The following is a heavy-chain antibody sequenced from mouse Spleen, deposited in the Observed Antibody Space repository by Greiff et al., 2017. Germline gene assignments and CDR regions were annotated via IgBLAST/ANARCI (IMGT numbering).Heavy chain of an antibody. CDR2: ISYDGSN. Sequence: ESGPGLVKPSQSLSLTCSVTGYSITSGYYWNWIRQLPGNKLEWMGYISYDGSNNYNPSLKNRISITRDTSKNQFFLKLNSVTTEDTATYYCAREGYDGSYGYWGQGTTLTVSS. J-gene: IGHJ2*01. D-gene: IGHD1-1*01. V-gene: IGHV3-6*01. CDR1: GYSITSGYY. CDR3: AREGYDGSYGY.